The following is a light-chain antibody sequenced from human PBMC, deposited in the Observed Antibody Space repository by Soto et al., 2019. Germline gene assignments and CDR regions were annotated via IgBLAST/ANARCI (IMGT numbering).Light chain of an antibody. J-gene: IGKJ1*01. CDR3: QQYDFWPPA. Sequence: EIVMTQSPATLSVSPGERAILSCRASQSVRSQLAWYQQKRGQAPRLVIYAASTRATGIPARFSGSGSGTEFTLTISSLQSEDFAVYSCQQYDFWPPAFGQGTTVDVK. V-gene: IGKV3-15*01. CDR2: AAS. CDR1: QSVRSQ.